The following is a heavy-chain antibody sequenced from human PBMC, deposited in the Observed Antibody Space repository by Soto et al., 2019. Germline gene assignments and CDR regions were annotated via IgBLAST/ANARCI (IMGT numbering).Heavy chain of an antibody. CDR1: GYTFTSYY. CDR2: INPSGGST. Sequence: QVQLVQSGAEVKKPGASVKVSCKASGYTFTSYYMHWVRQAPGQGLEWMGIINPSGGSTSYAQKFQGRVTITRDTSTSTFYMELSSLRSEDTAVYYCARFGLGNAFDIWGQGTMVTVSS. CDR3: ARFGLGNAFDI. D-gene: IGHD3-10*01. V-gene: IGHV1-46*03. J-gene: IGHJ3*02.